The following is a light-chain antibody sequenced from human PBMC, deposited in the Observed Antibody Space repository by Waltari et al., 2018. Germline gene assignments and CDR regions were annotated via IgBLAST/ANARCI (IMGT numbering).Light chain of an antibody. V-gene: IGKV3-11*01. CDR2: DAS. Sequence: EIVLTQSPATLSLSPGERATLSCRASQSVSSYLAWYQQKPGQAPRLLINDASNRATGIPARFSGGGSGADFTLTISSLQPEDFATYFCQQFDTFPLTFGQGTRLEIK. CDR1: QSVSSY. J-gene: IGKJ5*01. CDR3: QQFDTFPLT.